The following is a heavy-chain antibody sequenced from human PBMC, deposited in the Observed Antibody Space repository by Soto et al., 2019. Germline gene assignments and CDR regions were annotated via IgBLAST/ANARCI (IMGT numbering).Heavy chain of an antibody. Sequence: SETLSLTCSVSGGSIRRSNYYWVWIRHPPGKGLEWIGSIYYSGTTFYNPSLKNRVTISVDTSKNQFSLKLSSVTAADTAVYYCATQEVGGSYVYTFDPWGQGTLVT. CDR1: GGSIRRSNYY. J-gene: IGHJ5*02. CDR2: IYYSGTT. V-gene: IGHV4-39*01. D-gene: IGHD1-26*01. CDR3: ATQEVGGSYVYTFDP.